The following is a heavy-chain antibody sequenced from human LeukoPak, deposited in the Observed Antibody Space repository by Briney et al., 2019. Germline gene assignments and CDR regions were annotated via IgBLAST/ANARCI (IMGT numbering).Heavy chain of an antibody. CDR2: INHSGST. CDR1: GGSFSGDY. D-gene: IGHD1-14*01. CDR3: ARDTGVRPRVAHFDY. J-gene: IGHJ4*02. Sequence: SETLSLTCAVYGGSFSGDYWSWIRQPPGKGLEWIGEINHSGSTNYNPSLKSRATISVDTSKNQFSLKLSSVTPEDTAVHYCARDTGVRPRVAHFDYWGQGTLVTVSS. V-gene: IGHV4-34*01.